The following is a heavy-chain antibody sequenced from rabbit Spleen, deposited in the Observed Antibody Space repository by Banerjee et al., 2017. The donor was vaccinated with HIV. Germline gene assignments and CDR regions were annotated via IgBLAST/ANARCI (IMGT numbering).Heavy chain of an antibody. J-gene: IGHJ4*01. CDR2: IEPIFGNT. V-gene: IGHV1S47*01. D-gene: IGHD4-1*01. Sequence: QEQLMESGGGLVQPGGSLKLSCKASGFDFSSYGVSWVRQAPGKGLEWIGYIEPIFGNTYYANWVNGRFTISSHNAQNTLYLQLNSLTAADTATYFCVREVAGKFNLWGPGTLVTVS. CDR1: GFDFSSYG. CDR3: VREVAGKFNL.